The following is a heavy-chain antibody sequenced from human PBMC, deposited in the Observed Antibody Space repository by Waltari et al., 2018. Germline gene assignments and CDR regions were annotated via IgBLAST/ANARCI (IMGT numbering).Heavy chain of an antibody. CDR2: IYHSGCT. CDR3: ARHHPPDDYGDYGGSLDL. V-gene: IGHV4-38-2*01. Sequence: QVQLQESGPGLVKPSETLSLTCAVSGYSISSGYYWGWIRQPPGRGLEWIGSIYHSGCTYSNPSLKIRVTISVDTSKNQFSLKLSSVTAADTAVYYCARHHPPDDYGDYGGSLDLWGRGTLVTVSS. D-gene: IGHD4-17*01. J-gene: IGHJ2*01. CDR1: GYSISSGYY.